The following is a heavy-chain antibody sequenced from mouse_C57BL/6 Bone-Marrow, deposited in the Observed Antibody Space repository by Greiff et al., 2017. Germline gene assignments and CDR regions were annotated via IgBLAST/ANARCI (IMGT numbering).Heavy chain of an antibody. CDR3: TTRWLLHVYYFDD. Sequence: EVQLEQSGAELVRPGASVKLSCAATGFKINDYYMYWVKQRPEKGLEWIGRIDPEDGDTEYAPKFQGKAIITADTSSNTSYLLRMSLTSEYTAVFYCTTRWLLHVYYFDDWGQGTTLTVSS. V-gene: IGHV14-1*01. J-gene: IGHJ2*01. D-gene: IGHD2-3*01. CDR2: IDPEDGDT. CDR1: GFKINDYY.